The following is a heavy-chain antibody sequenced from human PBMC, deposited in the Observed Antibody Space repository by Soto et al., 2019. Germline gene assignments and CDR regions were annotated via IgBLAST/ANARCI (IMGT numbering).Heavy chain of an antibody. Sequence: GGSMRVCWAAAGCNFGGYGMSWVRQAPGKGLEWVSAISGSGGSTYYADSVKGRFTISRDNSKNTLYLQMNSLRAEDTAVYYCAKGYYYYYGMDVWGQGTTVTVSS. V-gene: IGHV3-23*01. CDR3: AKGYYYYYGMDV. CDR2: ISGSGGST. CDR1: GCNFGGYG. J-gene: IGHJ6*02.